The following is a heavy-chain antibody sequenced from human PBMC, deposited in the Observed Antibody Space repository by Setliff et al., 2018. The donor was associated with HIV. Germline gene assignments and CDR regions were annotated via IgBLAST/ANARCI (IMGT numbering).Heavy chain of an antibody. CDR3: ARHVILLEWLSYFYMDV. V-gene: IGHV4-39*01. CDR1: GGSISSSNYY. Sequence: EPLSLTCTVSGGSISSSNYYWGWIRQPPGKGLEWIGAISYSGHIYFNSSLKSRVTIYLDTSKRQLSLRLTSVTAADTAVYYCARHVILLEWLSYFYMDVWGKGATVTVSS. CDR2: ISYSGHI. D-gene: IGHD6-19*01. J-gene: IGHJ6*03.